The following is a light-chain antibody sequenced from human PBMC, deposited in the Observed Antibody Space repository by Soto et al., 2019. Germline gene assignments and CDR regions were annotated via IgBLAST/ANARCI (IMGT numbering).Light chain of an antibody. CDR2: EVS. Sequence: QSALTQPPSASGSPGQSVTISCTGTSSDVGGYKFVSWYQQHPGKAPKLLIFEVSSRPSGVPDRFSGSKSGNTASLTVSGLQAEDEADYYCSSYAGNNNVVFGGGTKLTVL. CDR3: SSYAGNNNVV. J-gene: IGLJ2*01. V-gene: IGLV2-8*01. CDR1: SSDVGGYKF.